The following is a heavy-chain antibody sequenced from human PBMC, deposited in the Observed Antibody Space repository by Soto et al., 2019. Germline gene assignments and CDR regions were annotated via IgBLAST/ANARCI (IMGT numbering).Heavy chain of an antibody. D-gene: IGHD6-6*01. Sequence: QVQLLESGPGLVKPSETLSLSCTVSRGSISNYYWSWIRQAPGKGLEWIGYIYYSGSTNYNPSLKGRVTMSVDTSKNQVSLGLSSVTAADTAVYYCARDRFTSSREAYSYYHYFVDVWGKGTTVTGSS. CDR1: RGSISNYY. J-gene: IGHJ6*03. V-gene: IGHV4-59*01. CDR2: IYYSGST. CDR3: ARDRFTSSREAYSYYHYFVDV.